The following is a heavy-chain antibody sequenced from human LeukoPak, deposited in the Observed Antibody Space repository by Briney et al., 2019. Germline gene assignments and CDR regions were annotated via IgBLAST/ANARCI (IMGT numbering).Heavy chain of an antibody. D-gene: IGHD3-22*01. CDR1: GYSISSGYY. Sequence: SETLSLTCTVSGYSISSGYYWGWIRQPPGKGLEWIGNIYHSGSTYYNPSLKSRVTISVDTSKNQFSLKLSSVAAADTAVYYCARDLFPMIVVVIGAFHIWGQGTMVTVSS. CDR3: ARDLFPMIVVVIGAFHI. J-gene: IGHJ3*02. V-gene: IGHV4-38-2*02. CDR2: IYHSGST.